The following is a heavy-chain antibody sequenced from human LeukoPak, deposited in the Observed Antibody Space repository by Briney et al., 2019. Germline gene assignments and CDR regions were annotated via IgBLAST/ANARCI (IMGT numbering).Heavy chain of an antibody. D-gene: IGHD4-23*01. V-gene: IGHV3-53*01. CDR3: ARVSPGGNSFDY. J-gene: IGHJ4*02. Sequence: GSLRLSCAASGFTVSSNYMSWVRQAPGKGLEWVSVIYSGGSTYYADSVKGRFPISRDNSKNTLYLQMNSLRAEDTAVYYCARVSPGGNSFDYWGQGTLVTVSS. CDR1: GFTVSSNY. CDR2: IYSGGST.